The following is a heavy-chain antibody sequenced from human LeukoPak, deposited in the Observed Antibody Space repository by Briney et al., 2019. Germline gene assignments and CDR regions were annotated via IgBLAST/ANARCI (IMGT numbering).Heavy chain of an antibody. CDR3: ARRIQGMAPYYFDY. Sequence: GGSLRLSCTASGFTFSSYWMHWVRQAPGKGLVWVSRINSDGGSTSYADSVKGRFTISRDNAKNTLYLQMNSLKAEDTAVYYCARRIQGMAPYYFDYWGQGTLVTVSS. CDR2: INSDGGST. CDR1: GFTFSSYW. D-gene: IGHD5-24*01. V-gene: IGHV3-74*01. J-gene: IGHJ4*02.